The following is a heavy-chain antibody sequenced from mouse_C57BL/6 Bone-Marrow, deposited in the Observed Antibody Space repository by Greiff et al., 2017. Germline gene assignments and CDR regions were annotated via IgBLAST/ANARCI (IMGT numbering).Heavy chain of an antibody. Sequence: VKLQQPGAELVKPGASVKLSCKASGYTFTSYWMHWVKQRPGKGLEWIGMIHPNSGSTNYNEKFKSKATLTVDKSSSTAYMQLSSLTSEDSAVYYSGRSGGYYGGWGQGTTLTVSS. CDR1: GYTFTSYW. D-gene: IGHD2-3*01. CDR3: GRSGGYYGG. J-gene: IGHJ2*01. V-gene: IGHV1-64*01. CDR2: IHPNSGST.